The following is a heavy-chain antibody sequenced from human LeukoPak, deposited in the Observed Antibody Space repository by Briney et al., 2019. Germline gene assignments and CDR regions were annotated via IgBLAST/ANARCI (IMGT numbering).Heavy chain of an antibody. J-gene: IGHJ4*02. Sequence: ASVKVSCKAFGYTFTSYGICWVRQAPGQGLKWMGWISAYNGNTNYAQKLQGRVTMTTDTSTSTAYMELRSLRSDDTAVYYCARDRMVDGSTLWGQGTLVTVSS. V-gene: IGHV1-18*01. D-gene: IGHD2-8*01. CDR2: ISAYNGNT. CDR3: ARDRMVDGSTL. CDR1: GYTFTSYG.